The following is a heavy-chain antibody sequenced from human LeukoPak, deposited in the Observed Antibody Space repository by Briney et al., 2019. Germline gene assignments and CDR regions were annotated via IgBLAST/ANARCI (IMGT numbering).Heavy chain of an antibody. J-gene: IGHJ4*02. V-gene: IGHV4-39*01. Sequence: SETLSLTCTVSGGSISSSSYFWGWIRQPPGKGLEWIGSIYYSGSTYYNPSLKSRVTISVDTSKNQFSLKLSSVTAADTAVYYCARRVGYCSSTRCFEYYFDYWGQGTLVTVSS. D-gene: IGHD2-2*01. CDR1: GGSISSSSYF. CDR2: IYYSGST. CDR3: ARRVGYCSSTRCFEYYFDY.